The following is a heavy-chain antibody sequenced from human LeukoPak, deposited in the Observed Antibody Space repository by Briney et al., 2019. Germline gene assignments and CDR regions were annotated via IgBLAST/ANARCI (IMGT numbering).Heavy chain of an antibody. J-gene: IGHJ3*02. D-gene: IGHD3-10*02. CDR3: AGLFGELFPGAFDI. CDR2: ISSSSSYI. V-gene: IGHV3-21*01. Sequence: GGSLRLSCAASGFTFSSYSMNWVRQAPGKGLEWVSSISSSSSYIYYADSVKGRFTISRDNAKNSLYLQMNSLRAEDTAVYYCAGLFGELFPGAFDIWGQGTMVTVSS. CDR1: GFTFSSYS.